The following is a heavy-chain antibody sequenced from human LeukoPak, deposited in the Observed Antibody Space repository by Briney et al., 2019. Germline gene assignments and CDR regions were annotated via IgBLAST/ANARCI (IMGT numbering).Heavy chain of an antibody. CDR1: GFTFSAYW. Sequence: PGGSLRLSCAASGFTFSAYWMSWVRQAPGKGLEWVANIKQDGSEKYYVDSVKGRFTISRDTAKNSLYLQMNSLRVEDTAVYYCARVSGGQWLVPTRFDYWGQGTLVTVSS. CDR3: ARVSGGQWLVPTRFDY. V-gene: IGHV3-7*01. CDR2: IKQDGSEK. D-gene: IGHD6-19*01. J-gene: IGHJ4*02.